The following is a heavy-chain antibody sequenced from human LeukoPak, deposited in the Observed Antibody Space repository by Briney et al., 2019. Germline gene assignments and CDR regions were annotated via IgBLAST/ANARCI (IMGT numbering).Heavy chain of an antibody. CDR3: ARAHRYYYDSSGVNWFDP. V-gene: IGHV4-61*01. CDR2: IYYSGST. Sequence: ETLSLTCTVSGGSVSSGSYYWSWIRQPPGKGLEWIGYIYYSGSTNYNPSLKSRVTISVDTSKNQFSLKLSSVTAADTAVYYCARAHRYYYDSSGVNWFDPWGQGTLVTVSS. J-gene: IGHJ5*02. CDR1: GGSVSSGSYY. D-gene: IGHD3-22*01.